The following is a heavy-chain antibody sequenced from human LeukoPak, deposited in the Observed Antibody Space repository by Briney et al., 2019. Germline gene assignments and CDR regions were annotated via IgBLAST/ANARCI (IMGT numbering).Heavy chain of an antibody. CDR2: IDPSDSET. V-gene: IGHV5-51*01. CDR1: GYNFASYW. D-gene: IGHD3/OR15-3a*01. Sequence: GESLKISCKASGYNFASYWVGWVRQKPGKGLEWMGIIDPSDSETRYSPSFRGQVTISLDMSISTAYLHWPSLKASDTAIYFCARVMFSVPVSPGNSDFWGPATLVTVSS. J-gene: IGHJ4*02. CDR3: ARVMFSVPVSPGNSDF.